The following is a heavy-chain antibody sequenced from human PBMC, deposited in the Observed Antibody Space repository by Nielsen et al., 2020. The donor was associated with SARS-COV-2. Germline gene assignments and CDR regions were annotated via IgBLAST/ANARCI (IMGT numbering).Heavy chain of an antibody. V-gene: IGHV1-18*01. CDR1: GYSFTSYC. D-gene: IGHD3-22*01. Sequence: ASLKVSCKSSGYSFTSYCISWVRQAPGQGLEWMGWISAYNGNTNYAQKLQGRVTMTTDTSTSTAYMELRSLRSDDTAVYYCARGPVLPHYYYDSSGPTVGMDVWGQGTTVTVSS. CDR2: ISAYNGNT. CDR3: ARGPVLPHYYYDSSGPTVGMDV. J-gene: IGHJ6*02.